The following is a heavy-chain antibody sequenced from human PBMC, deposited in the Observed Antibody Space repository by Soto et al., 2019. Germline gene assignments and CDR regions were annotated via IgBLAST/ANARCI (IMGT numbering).Heavy chain of an antibody. CDR1: GYTFTAYS. D-gene: IGHD6-19*01. CDR2: FNPNSGDT. Sequence: ASVKVSCKASGYTFTAYSMHWVRQAPGQGLEWVGWFNPNSGDTIYAQKFQGRVTLTRDTSIGTAYMELYSLTSDDTAVYYCAREASAVISLDYWGQGTLVTVYS. V-gene: IGHV1-2*02. CDR3: AREASAVISLDY. J-gene: IGHJ4*02.